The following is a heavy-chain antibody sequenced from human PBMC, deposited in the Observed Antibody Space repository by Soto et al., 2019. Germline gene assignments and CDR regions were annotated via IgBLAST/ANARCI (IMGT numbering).Heavy chain of an antibody. CDR2: IYWDDDK. V-gene: IGHV2-5*02. CDR3: AHRPSYCSGGSCYSGFAY. CDR1: GFSLSTSGVG. D-gene: IGHD2-15*01. Sequence: QITLKESGPTLVKPTQTLTLTCTFSGFSLSTSGVGVGWIRQPPGKALEWLALIYWDDDKRYSPSLKSRLTITKDTSKNQVVLTMTNMDPVDTATYYWAHRPSYCSGGSCYSGFAYWGQGTLVTVSS. J-gene: IGHJ4*02.